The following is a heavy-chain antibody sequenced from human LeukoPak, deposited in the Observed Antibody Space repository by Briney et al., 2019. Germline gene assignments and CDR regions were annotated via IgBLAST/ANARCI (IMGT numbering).Heavy chain of an antibody. Sequence: SQTLSLTCTVSGGSVSSGGYHWSWIRQHPGKGLEWIGYISYSGSTYYNPSLKSRVTISLDTSKNQFSLKLSSVTAADTAVYYCASTATYYYDGSTYFDYWGQGTLVTVSS. J-gene: IGHJ4*02. CDR1: GGSVSSGGYH. CDR3: ASTATYYYDGSTYFDY. V-gene: IGHV4-31*03. D-gene: IGHD3-22*01. CDR2: ISYSGST.